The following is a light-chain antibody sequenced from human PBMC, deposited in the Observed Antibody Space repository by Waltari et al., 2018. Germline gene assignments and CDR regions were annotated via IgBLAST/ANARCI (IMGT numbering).Light chain of an antibody. CDR1: SSDVGGYDH. Sequence: QSALTQPPSASGSPGQSITISCTGTSSDVGGYDHVPWYQHHPGKAPKLMFYEVSKRPSGVPDRFSGSKSGNTASLTVSGLQAEDEADYYCSSYAGSNNAVFGGGTHLTVL. V-gene: IGLV2-8*01. CDR3: SSYAGSNNAV. CDR2: EVS. J-gene: IGLJ7*01.